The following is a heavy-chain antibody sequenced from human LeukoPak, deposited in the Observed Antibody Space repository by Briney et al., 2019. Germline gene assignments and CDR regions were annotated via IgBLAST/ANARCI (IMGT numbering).Heavy chain of an antibody. CDR1: GYSFSSYW. CDR3: ARGLRGHDFWSGYYVAEAFDY. V-gene: IGHV5-51*01. D-gene: IGHD3-3*01. J-gene: IGHJ4*02. Sequence: GESLKISCKGSGYSFSSYWIDWMRQMPGKGLEWMGIIYPGDSDTRYSPSFQGQVTISADKSISTAYLQWSSLKTSDTAMYYCARGLRGHDFWSGYYVAEAFDYWGQGTLVTVSS. CDR2: IYPGDSDT.